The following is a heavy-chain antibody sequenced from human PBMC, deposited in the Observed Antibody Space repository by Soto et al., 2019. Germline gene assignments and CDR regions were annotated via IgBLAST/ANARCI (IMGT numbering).Heavy chain of an antibody. Sequence: ASVTVSCKASGYTFTTYSMHWVRQAPGQRLEWMGWIHAGNGNTEHSQKFQGRVTITRDTSASTAYLELGSLRSEDTAVYYCARAACSRTSCYNYDDDGLDVCG. V-gene: IGHV1-3*01. CDR3: ARAACSRTSCYNYDDDGLDV. J-gene: IGHJ6*02. CDR2: IHAGNGNT. CDR1: GYTFTTYS. D-gene: IGHD2-2*01.